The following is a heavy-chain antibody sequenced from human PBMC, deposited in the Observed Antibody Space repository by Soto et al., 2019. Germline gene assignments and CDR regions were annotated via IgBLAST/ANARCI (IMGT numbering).Heavy chain of an antibody. CDR3: ARADGFGGVPPILDY. CDR1: GDSISSGRYH. CDR2: IHYTGNT. J-gene: IGHJ4*03. D-gene: IGHD3-3*01. Sequence: PSETLSLTCTVAGDSISSGRYHWGWIRQPPGKGLEFIATIHYTGNTHYNPSLRSRVTIFVDTSKSQFSLRLSSVTAADTAVYYCARADGFGGVPPILDYWGQRTLV. V-gene: IGHV4-39*01.